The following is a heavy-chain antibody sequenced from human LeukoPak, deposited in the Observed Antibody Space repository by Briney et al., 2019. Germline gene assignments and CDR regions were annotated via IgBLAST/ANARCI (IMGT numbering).Heavy chain of an antibody. CDR3: AREATLLYYFDY. J-gene: IGHJ4*02. V-gene: IGHV4-39*07. CDR1: GGSISSSSYY. CDR2: IYHSGST. Sequence: SETLSLTCTVSGGSISSSSYYWGWIRQPPGKGLEWIGEIYHSGSTNYNPSLKSRVTISVDKSKNQFSLKLSSVTAADTAVYYCAREATLLYYFDYWGQGTLVTVSS. D-gene: IGHD1-26*01.